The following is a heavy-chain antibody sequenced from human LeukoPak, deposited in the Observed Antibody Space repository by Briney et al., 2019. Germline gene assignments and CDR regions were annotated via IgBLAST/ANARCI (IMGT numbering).Heavy chain of an antibody. CDR1: GSRFDNFG. J-gene: IGHJ2*01. V-gene: IGHV1-18*01. D-gene: IGHD7-27*01. CDR3: ARDVTGDQSWFFDL. Sequence: GAAVTLSFKASGSRFDNFGLTLERQGPGQGLEWMWLISAYNGNTHYAQKFRGRLTLTTETSTSTAYLELRSLKSDDTAVYYCARDVTGDQSWFFDLWGRGTLVTVSS. CDR2: ISAYNGNT.